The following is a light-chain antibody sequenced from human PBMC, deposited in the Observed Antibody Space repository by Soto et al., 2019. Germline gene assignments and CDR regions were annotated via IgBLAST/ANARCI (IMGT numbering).Light chain of an antibody. J-gene: IGLJ1*01. V-gene: IGLV2-14*01. CDR2: GVN. CDR1: TSDIGAYDY. Sequence: QSALTQPASVSGSPGQSITISCTGTTSDIGAYDYVSWYQQLPGKAPKLIISGVNDRPSGVSNRFSGSKSATTASLTISGLQAEDEGDYYCASFTSSSTYVFGTGTKVTVL. CDR3: ASFTSSSTYV.